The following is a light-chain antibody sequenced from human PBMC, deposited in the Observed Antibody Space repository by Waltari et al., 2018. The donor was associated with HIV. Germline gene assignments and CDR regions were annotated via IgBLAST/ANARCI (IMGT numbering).Light chain of an antibody. CDR3: CSYAGTYTYV. CDR1: ASDIGYFDY. V-gene: IGLV2-11*01. CDR2: EVF. Sequence: QSALTQPRSVSGSPGQSVTISCTGTASDIGYFDYVSWYQQYPGKAPQVIIYEVFRRPAGVPDRFTASKSGITASLTISGLQDEDEADYYCCSYAGTYTYVFGSGTTVTVL. J-gene: IGLJ1*01.